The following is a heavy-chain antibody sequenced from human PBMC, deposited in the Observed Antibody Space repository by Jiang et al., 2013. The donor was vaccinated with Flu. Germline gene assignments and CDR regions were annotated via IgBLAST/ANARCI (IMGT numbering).Heavy chain of an antibody. J-gene: IGHJ4*02. D-gene: IGHD5-12*01. Sequence: FSGYYWSWIRQPPGKGLEWIGEINHSGSTNYNPSLKSRVTISVDTSKNQFSLKLSSVTAADTAVYYCAFGGYDSPGYFDYWGQGTLATVSS. V-gene: IGHV4-34*01. CDR2: INHSGST. CDR3: AFGGYDSPGYFDY. CDR1: FSGYY.